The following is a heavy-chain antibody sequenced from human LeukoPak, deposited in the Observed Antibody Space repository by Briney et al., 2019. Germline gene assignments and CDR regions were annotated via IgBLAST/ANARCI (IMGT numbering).Heavy chain of an antibody. CDR3: ARDEDDYDGKD. V-gene: IGHV3-53*01. Sequence: PGGSLRLSCAASGFTVSSNYMSWVRQAPGKGLEWVSVIYSGGSTYYADSVKGRFTISRDNSKNTLYLQMNSLRAEDTAVYFCARDEDDYDGKDWGQGTLVTVSS. D-gene: IGHD4-23*01. CDR1: GFTVSSNY. J-gene: IGHJ4*02. CDR2: IYSGGST.